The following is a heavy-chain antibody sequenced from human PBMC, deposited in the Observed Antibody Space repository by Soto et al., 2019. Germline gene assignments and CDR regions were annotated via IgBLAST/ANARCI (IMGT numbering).Heavy chain of an antibody. CDR1: GFSLSTTGVG. CDR2: IYWDDDT. Sequence: QITLKESGPTLVKPTQTLTLTCTFSGFSLSTTGVGVGWIRQPPGKALECLAVIYWDDDTRYNPSLETRLTISRGTSKNQVVLTMTNMDPLDTATYYCSHRLSDRSFDYWGQGTLVAVSS. D-gene: IGHD3-16*02. CDR3: SHRLSDRSFDY. J-gene: IGHJ4*02. V-gene: IGHV2-5*02.